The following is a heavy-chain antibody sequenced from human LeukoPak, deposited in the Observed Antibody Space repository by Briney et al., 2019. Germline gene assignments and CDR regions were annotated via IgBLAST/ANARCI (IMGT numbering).Heavy chain of an antibody. J-gene: IGHJ4*02. CDR2: IIPIFGTA. CDR3: ARGAPRYSFTTTPHFDY. V-gene: IGHV1-69*13. Sequence: ASVKVSCKASGGTFSSYAISWVRQAPGQGLEWMGGIIPIFGTANYAQKFQGRVTITADESTSTAYMELSSLRSEDTAVYYCARGAPRYSFTTTPHFDYWGQGTLVTVSS. D-gene: IGHD1-14*01. CDR1: GGTFSSYA.